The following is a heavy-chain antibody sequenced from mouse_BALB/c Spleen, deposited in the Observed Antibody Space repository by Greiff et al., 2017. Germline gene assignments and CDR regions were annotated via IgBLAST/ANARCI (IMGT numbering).Heavy chain of an antibody. CDR1: GFTFSSFG. V-gene: IGHV5-17*02. J-gene: IGHJ4*01. Sequence: EVKLVESGGGLVQPGGSRKLSCAASGFTFSSFGMHWVRQAPEKGLEWVAYISSGSSTIYYADTVKGRFTISRDNPKNTLFLQMTSLRSEDTAMYYCARVRRGEMDYWGQGTSVTVSS. D-gene: IGHD2-14*01. CDR3: ARVRRGEMDY. CDR2: ISSGSSTI.